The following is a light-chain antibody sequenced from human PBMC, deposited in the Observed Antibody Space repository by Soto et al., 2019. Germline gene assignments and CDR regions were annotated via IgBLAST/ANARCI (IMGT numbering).Light chain of an antibody. CDR3: QHYNDYSWT. CDR1: QIISVG. V-gene: IGKV1-5*03. J-gene: IGKJ1*01. CDR2: KTS. Sequence: DIHMTQSPSTLSAPVGDRSPITCRASQIISVGLAWYQQKPGKAPNLLIYKTSSLETGVPSRFSGSGSGTEFTLTISSLQPDDFATYYCQHYNDYSWTFGQGTKVEIK.